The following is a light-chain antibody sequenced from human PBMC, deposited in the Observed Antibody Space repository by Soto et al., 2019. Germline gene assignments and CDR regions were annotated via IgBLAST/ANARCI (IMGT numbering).Light chain of an antibody. V-gene: IGKV1-27*01. CDR1: RDISNY. CDR2: GAS. Sequence: DIQVTQSPSSLSASLGDRVSITCRASRDISNYLAWYQQKPGQVPRLLISGASTLHSGVPSRFSGSGSGTDCSLTITSQQPEYIATYFCQKYDTAPLTLGGGTKVEI. CDR3: QKYDTAPLT. J-gene: IGKJ4*01.